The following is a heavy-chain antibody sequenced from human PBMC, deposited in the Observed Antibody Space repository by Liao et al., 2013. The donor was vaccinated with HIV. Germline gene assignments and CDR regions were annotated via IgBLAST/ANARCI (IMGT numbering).Heavy chain of an antibody. V-gene: IGHV4-61*02. Sequence: QLQLQESGSGLVKPSQTLSLTCAVSGGSINSGIYSWSWIRQPAGKGLEWIGRIYTSGSTDYNPSLKSRVTISLDKSKNQFSLKLSSVTAADTAMYYCARKSAAAGTSFDNWGQGTLVTVSS. J-gene: IGHJ4*02. CDR2: IYTSGST. D-gene: IGHD6-13*01. CDR1: GGSINSGIYS. CDR3: ARKSAAAGTSFDN.